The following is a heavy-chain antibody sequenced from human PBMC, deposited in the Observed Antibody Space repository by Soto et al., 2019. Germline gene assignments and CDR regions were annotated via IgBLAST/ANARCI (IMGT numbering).Heavy chain of an antibody. CDR2: IIPIFGTA. V-gene: IGHV1-69*13. Sequence: GASVKVSCKASGGTFSSYAISWVRQAPGQGLEWMGGIIPIFGTANYAQKFQGRVTITADESTSTAYMELSSLRSEDTAVYYCARTYCSSTSCYFSGDYWGQRTLVTVSS. J-gene: IGHJ4*02. CDR3: ARTYCSSTSCYFSGDY. D-gene: IGHD2-2*01. CDR1: GGTFSSYA.